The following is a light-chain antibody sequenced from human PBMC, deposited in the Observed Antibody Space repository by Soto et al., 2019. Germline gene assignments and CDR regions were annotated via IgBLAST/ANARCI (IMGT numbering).Light chain of an antibody. CDR3: CSFAGGSTYVV. Sequence: QSALTQPASVSGSPGQSITISCIGTSSDVGNYELVSWYQQLPGKAPKLIIYEVTKRPSGVPNRFSGSKSGNTASLTISGLLAEDEADYHCCSFAGGSTYVVFGGGTQLTVL. J-gene: IGLJ2*01. CDR2: EVT. CDR1: SSDVGNYEL. V-gene: IGLV2-23*02.